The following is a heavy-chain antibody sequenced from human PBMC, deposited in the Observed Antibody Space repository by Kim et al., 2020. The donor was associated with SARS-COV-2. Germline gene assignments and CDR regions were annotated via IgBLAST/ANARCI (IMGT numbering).Heavy chain of an antibody. V-gene: IGHV3-48*02. J-gene: IGHJ4*02. CDR2: ISSSSSTI. CDR3: ARGVFSGTMIVVAFDY. CDR1: GFTFSSYS. D-gene: IGHD3-22*01. Sequence: GGSLRLSCAASGFTFSSYSMNWVRQAPGKGLEWVSYISSSSSTIYYADSVKGRFTISRDNAKNSLYLQMNSLRDEDTAVYYCARGVFSGTMIVVAFDYWGQGTLVTVSS.